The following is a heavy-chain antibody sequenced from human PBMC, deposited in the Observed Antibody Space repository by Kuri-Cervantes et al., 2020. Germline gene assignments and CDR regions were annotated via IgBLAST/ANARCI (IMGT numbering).Heavy chain of an antibody. CDR2: IKQDGSEK. V-gene: IGHV3-7*01. D-gene: IGHD3-16*01. CDR3: ARDGGYYYYYYGMDV. Sequence: GESLKISCAASGFTVSSNYMSWVRQAPGKGLEWVANIKQDGSEKYYVDSVKGRFTISRDNAKNSLYLQMNSLRAEDTAVYYCARDGGYYYYYYGMDVWGQGTTVTVSS. J-gene: IGHJ6*02. CDR1: GFTVSSNY.